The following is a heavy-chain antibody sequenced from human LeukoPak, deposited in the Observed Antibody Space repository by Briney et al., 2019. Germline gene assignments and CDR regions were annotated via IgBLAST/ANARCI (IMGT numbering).Heavy chain of an antibody. V-gene: IGHV3-21*01. J-gene: IGHJ4*02. CDR2: ISTSSSYI. CDR3: AKEDEYYDSSGYFDY. CDR1: GFTFSSFG. Sequence: GGSLRLSCAASGFTFSSFGMNWVRQAPGKGLEWVSSISTSSSYIYYADSLKGRFTISRDNSKNTLYLQMNSLRAEDTAVYYCAKEDEYYDSSGYFDYWGQGTLVTVSS. D-gene: IGHD3-22*01.